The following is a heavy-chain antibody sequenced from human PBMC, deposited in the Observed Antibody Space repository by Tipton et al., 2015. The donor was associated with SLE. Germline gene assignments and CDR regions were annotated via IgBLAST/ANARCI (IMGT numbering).Heavy chain of an antibody. CDR2: IYDSGST. V-gene: IGHV4-59*08. D-gene: IGHD5-12*01. CDR1: GGSISSYY. CDR3: ARRLTRYSGYDYFDY. J-gene: IGHJ4*02. Sequence: TLSLTCTVSGGSISSYYWSWIRQPPGKGLEWIGYIYDSGSTNYNPSLKSRVTISVDTSKNQFSLKLSSVTAADTAVYYCARRLTRYSGYDYFDYWGQGTLVTVSS.